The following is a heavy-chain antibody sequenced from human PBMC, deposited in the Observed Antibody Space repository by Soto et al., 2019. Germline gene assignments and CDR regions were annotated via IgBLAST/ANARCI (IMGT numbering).Heavy chain of an antibody. Sequence: SETLSLTCTVSGGSISKNDYYWAWIRQPPGKGLEWIGTIYYSGNTYYNPSLKSRVTISVDTSKDQFSLKLSSVTATDTAVYHCARLDKVLVQTFDYWGQGTLVTVSS. CDR1: GGSISKNDYY. J-gene: IGHJ4*02. CDR3: ARLDKVLVQTFDY. V-gene: IGHV4-39*01. CDR2: IYYSGNT. D-gene: IGHD5-18*01.